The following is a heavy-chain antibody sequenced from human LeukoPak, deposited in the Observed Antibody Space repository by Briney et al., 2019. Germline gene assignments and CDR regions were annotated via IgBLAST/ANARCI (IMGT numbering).Heavy chain of an antibody. CDR1: GFTFSTYW. J-gene: IGHJ6*02. CDR2: INQDGSEK. V-gene: IGHV3-7*05. CDR3: VRDMDV. Sequence: PGRSLRLSCAVSGFTFSTYWMTWVRQAPGKGLEWVANINQDGSEKNYVDSVKGRFTISRDNAKNSLYLQMNSLRAEDTAVYYCVRDMDVWGQGTTVTVSS.